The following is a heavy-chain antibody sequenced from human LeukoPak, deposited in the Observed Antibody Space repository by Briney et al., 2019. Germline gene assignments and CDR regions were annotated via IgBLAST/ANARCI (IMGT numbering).Heavy chain of an antibody. D-gene: IGHD5-12*01. V-gene: IGHV3-30*02. J-gene: IGHJ4*02. CDR2: IRYDGSNK. CDR3: ARERDSGPNSGYDWDFDY. CDR1: GFTFSSYG. Sequence: GGSLRLSCAASGFTFSSYGMHWVRQAPGKGLEGVAFIRYDGSNKYYADSVKGRFTISRDNSKNTLYLQMNSLRAEDTAVYYCARERDSGPNSGYDWDFDYWGQGTLVTVSS.